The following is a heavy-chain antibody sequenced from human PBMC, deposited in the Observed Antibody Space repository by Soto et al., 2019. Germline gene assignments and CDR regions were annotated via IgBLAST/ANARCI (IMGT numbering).Heavy chain of an antibody. Sequence: QLQLQESGSGLVKPSQTLSLTCAVSGGSISSGGYSWSWIRQPPGKGLEWIGYTYHSGSTYYNPSHKSRVTISVDRSKNQFSLKLSSVTAADTAVYYCARERSGYDYFDYWGQGTLVTVSS. V-gene: IGHV4-30-2*01. D-gene: IGHD5-12*01. CDR1: GGSISSGGYS. CDR2: TYHSGST. J-gene: IGHJ4*02. CDR3: ARERSGYDYFDY.